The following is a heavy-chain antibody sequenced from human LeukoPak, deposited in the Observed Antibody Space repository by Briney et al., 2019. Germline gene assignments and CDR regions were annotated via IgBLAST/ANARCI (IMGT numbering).Heavy chain of an antibody. J-gene: IGHJ4*02. CDR3: ARVLRMVATGWLQLAY. D-gene: IGHD5-24*01. CDR2: INPNSGGT. CDR1: GYTFTGYY. Sequence: GTSVKVSCKASGYTFTGYYMHWVRQAPGQGLEWMGWINPNSGGTNYAQKFQGRVTMTRDTSISTAYMELSRLRSDDTAVYYCARVLRMVATGWLQLAYWGQGTLVTVSS. V-gene: IGHV1-2*02.